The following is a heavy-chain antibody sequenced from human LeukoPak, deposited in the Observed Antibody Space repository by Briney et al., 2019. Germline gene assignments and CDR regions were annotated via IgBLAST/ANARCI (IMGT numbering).Heavy chain of an antibody. Sequence: ASVKVSCKASGYTFTSYYMHWVRQAPGQGLEWMGIINPSGGSTSYAQKFQGRVTMTRDTSTSTVYMELRSLGSDDTAVYYCARDPMVRGVIAWFDPWGQGTLVTVSS. CDR3: ARDPMVRGVIAWFDP. CDR1: GYTFTSYY. D-gene: IGHD3-10*01. J-gene: IGHJ5*02. V-gene: IGHV1-46*01. CDR2: INPSGGST.